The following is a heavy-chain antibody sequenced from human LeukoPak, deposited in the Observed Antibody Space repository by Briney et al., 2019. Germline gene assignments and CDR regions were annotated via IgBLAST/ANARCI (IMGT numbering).Heavy chain of an antibody. CDR2: INPNSGGT. D-gene: IGHD1-26*01. Sequence: ASVKVSCKASGYTFTGYYMHWVQQAPGQGLEWMGWINPNSGGTNYAQKFQGRVTMTRDTSISTAYMELSRLRSDDTAVYYCAREGDIVGATTIDYWGQGTLVTVSS. V-gene: IGHV1-2*02. CDR3: AREGDIVGATTIDY. CDR1: GYTFTGYY. J-gene: IGHJ4*02.